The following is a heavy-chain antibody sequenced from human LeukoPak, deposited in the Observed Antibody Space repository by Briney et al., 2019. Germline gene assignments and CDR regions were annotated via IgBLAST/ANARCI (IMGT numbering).Heavy chain of an antibody. V-gene: IGHV3-74*01. CDR1: GFTFSSYW. Sequence: GGSLRLSCAASGFTFSSYWMHWVRQGPGKGLVWVSRISTDGSSTDYADSVKGRFTISRENAKNTLYLQMYSPRAEDTAVYYCARTRTLPIAGGFDTWGQGSLVTVSS. D-gene: IGHD3-16*01. CDR3: ARTRTLPIAGGFDT. J-gene: IGHJ5*02. CDR2: ISTDGSST.